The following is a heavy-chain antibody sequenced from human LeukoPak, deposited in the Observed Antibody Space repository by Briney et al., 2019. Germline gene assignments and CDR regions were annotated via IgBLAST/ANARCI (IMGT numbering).Heavy chain of an antibody. CDR2: IIPIFGTA. V-gene: IGHV1-69*06. J-gene: IGHJ4*02. CDR3: ARSSIIAAAGPYYFDY. Sequence: ASVKVSCKASGGTFSSYAISWVRQAPGQGLEWMGGIIPIFGTANYAQKFQGRVTITADKSTTTAYMELSSLRSEDTAVYYCARSSIIAAAGPYYFDYWGQGTLVTVSS. D-gene: IGHD6-13*01. CDR1: GGTFSSYA.